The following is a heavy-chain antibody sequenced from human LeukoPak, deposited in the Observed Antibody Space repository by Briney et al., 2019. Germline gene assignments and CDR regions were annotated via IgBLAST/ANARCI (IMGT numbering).Heavy chain of an antibody. J-gene: IGHJ4*02. CDR2: ISCNGDTN. V-gene: IGHV3-23*01. Sequence: EVFLFISCNGDTNSYADCVKAGFTISRDNSKIPLYLQINSLRAEDSAVYYCAKESPVFDYWGQGTLVTVSS. CDR3: AKESPVFDY.